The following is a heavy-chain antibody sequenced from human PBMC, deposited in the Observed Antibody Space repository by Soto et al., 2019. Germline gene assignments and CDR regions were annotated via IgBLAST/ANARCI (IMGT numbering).Heavy chain of an antibody. CDR1: GGTFSSYA. J-gene: IGHJ4*02. V-gene: IGHV1-69*13. Sequence: SVKVSCKASGGTFSSYAISWVRQAPGQGLEWMGGSIPIFGTANYAQKFQGRVTITADESTSTAYMELSSLRSEDTAVYYCARADIRYCSSTSCYTSDYWGQGTLVTVS. CDR2: SIPIFGTA. CDR3: ARADIRYCSSTSCYTSDY. D-gene: IGHD2-2*01.